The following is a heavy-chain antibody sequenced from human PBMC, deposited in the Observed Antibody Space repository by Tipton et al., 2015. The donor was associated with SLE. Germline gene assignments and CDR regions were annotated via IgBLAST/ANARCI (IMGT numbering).Heavy chain of an antibody. V-gene: IGHV4-30-2*01. CDR2: IYQSGTT. CDR3: ARGQGYYDFWSGYYKNYYYMDV. J-gene: IGHJ6*03. Sequence: TLSLTCAVSGGSISSGGYSWSWIRQPPGKGLEWIGYIYQSGTTYCNPSLKSRVTISVDTSKNQFSLKLSSVTAADTAVYYCARGQGYYDFWSGYYKNYYYMDVWGKGTTVTVSS. CDR1: GGSISSGGYS. D-gene: IGHD3-3*01.